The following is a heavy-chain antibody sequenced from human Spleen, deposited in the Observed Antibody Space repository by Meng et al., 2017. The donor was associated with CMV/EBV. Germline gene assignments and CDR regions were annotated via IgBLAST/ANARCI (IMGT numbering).Heavy chain of an antibody. V-gene: IGHV4-39*07. J-gene: IGHJ3*02. CDR2: IYYSGST. CDR1: GGSISSSSYY. D-gene: IGHD6-6*01. Sequence: SETLSLTCRVSGGSISSSSYYWGWIRQPPGKGLEWIGSIYYSGSTYYNNPSLKSRVTISVDTSKNQFSLKLSSVTAADTAVYYCARDGEYSSSSDAFDIWGQGTMVTVSS. CDR3: ARDGEYSSSSDAFDI.